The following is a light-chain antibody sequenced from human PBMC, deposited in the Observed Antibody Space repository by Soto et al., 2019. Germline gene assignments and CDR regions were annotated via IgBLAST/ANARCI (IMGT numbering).Light chain of an antibody. CDR1: QDISSY. CDR3: QQYYTYPPT. CDR2: AAS. J-gene: IGKJ4*01. V-gene: IGKV1-8*01. Sequence: AIRMTQSPSSFSASTGDRVTLTCRASQDISSYLAWYQQKSGKAPKLLIFAASTLQSGVPSRFSGSGSGTDFPLTISGLQSEDFAGYFCQQYYTYPPTFGGGAQVEIK.